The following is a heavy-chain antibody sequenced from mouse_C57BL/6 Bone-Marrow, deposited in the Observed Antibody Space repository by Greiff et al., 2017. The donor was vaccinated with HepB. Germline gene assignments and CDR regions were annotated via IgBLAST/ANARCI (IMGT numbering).Heavy chain of an antibody. V-gene: IGHV1-64*01. D-gene: IGHD1-1*01. Sequence: QVQLQQPGAELVKPGASVKLSCKASGYTFTSYWMHWVKQRPGQGLEWIGMIHPNSGSTNYNEKFKSKATLTVDKSSSTAYMQLSSLTSEDSAVYYCARIITTVGRYFDVWGTGTTVTVSS. J-gene: IGHJ1*03. CDR2: IHPNSGST. CDR1: GYTFTSYW. CDR3: ARIITTVGRYFDV.